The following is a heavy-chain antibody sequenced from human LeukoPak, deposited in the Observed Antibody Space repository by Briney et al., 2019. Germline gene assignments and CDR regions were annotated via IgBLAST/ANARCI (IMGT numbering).Heavy chain of an antibody. D-gene: IGHD3-3*01. CDR3: ARGGSLEWLLYGYYFDY. CDR1: GFTFSTYA. CDR2: ISTNGGGT. Sequence: GGSLRLSCAASGFTFSTYAMHWVRQTPGKGLEYVSAISTNGGGTYYANSVKGRFTISIDNSKNTLYLQMNSLRAEDTAVYYCARGGSLEWLLYGYYFDYWGQGTLVTVSS. J-gene: IGHJ4*02. V-gene: IGHV3-64*01.